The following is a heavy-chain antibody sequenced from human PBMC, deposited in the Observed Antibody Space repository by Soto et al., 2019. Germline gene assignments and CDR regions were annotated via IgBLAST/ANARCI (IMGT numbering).Heavy chain of an antibody. CDR3: ARDPLRSWLDP. CDR1: GCSISSYY. V-gene: IGHV4-59*12. J-gene: IGHJ5*02. CDR2: IYYSGST. Sequence: PSETLSLTCAVSGCSISSYYWSWIRQPPGKGLEWIGYIYYSGSTNYNPSLKSRVTISVDTSKNQFSLKLSSVTAADTAVYYCARDPLRSWLDPWGQGTLVTVSS.